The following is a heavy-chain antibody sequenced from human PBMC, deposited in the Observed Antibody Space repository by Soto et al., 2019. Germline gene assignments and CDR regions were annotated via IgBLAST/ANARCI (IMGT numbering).Heavy chain of an antibody. CDR2: INPSGGST. CDR3: ARDRSFHTTSAFFDY. J-gene: IGHJ4*02. V-gene: IGHV1-46*01. Sequence: ASVKVSCKASGYTFTSYYMQWVRQAPGQGLEWMGIINPSGGSTSYAQKFQGRVTMTRDTSTSTVYMELSSLRSGDTAVYYCARDRSFHTTSAFFDYWGQGTVVTVSS. D-gene: IGHD2-2*01. CDR1: GYTFTSYY.